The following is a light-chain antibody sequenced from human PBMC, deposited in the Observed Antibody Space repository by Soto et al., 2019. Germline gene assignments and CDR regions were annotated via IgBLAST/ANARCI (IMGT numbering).Light chain of an antibody. V-gene: IGKV3-20*01. J-gene: IGKJ1*01. Sequence: EIVLTQSPGSLSLSPGDRSTLSFMASQSVGGNVAWYQQIPGQPPKLLIFGASSRATGIADKFSGSGSGTDFTLTISSLQPEDFAAYYCQQSYDMPWTFGQGTKVDIK. CDR3: QQSYDMPWT. CDR1: QSVGGN. CDR2: GAS.